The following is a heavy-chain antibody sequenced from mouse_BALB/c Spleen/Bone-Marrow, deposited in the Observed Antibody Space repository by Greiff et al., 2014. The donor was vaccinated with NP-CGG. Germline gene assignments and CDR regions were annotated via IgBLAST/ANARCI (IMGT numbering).Heavy chain of an antibody. CDR2: INPYNGDT. V-gene: IGHV1-20*02. Sequence: VQLQQSGPELVKPGASVKISCKASGYSFTGYFMNWVMQSHGKSLEWIGRINPYNGDTFYNQKFKGKATLTVDKSSSTAHMELRSLASEDYAVYYCARSGYYGSSYFDYWGQSTTLTVSS. J-gene: IGHJ2*01. CDR3: ARSGYYGSSYFDY. D-gene: IGHD1-1*01. CDR1: GYSFTGYF.